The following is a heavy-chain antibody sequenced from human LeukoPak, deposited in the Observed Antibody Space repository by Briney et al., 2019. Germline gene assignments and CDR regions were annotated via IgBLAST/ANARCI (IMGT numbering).Heavy chain of an antibody. V-gene: IGHV3-21*01. J-gene: IGHJ4*02. CDR3: ARAPFDVGASFFDY. CDR2: ISSSSSYI. D-gene: IGHD1-26*01. CDR1: GFTFSSYS. Sequence: GGSLRLSCAASGFTFSSYSMNWVRQAPGKGLEWVSSISSSSSYIYCADSVKGRFTISRDNAKNSLYLQMNSLRAEDTAVYYCARAPFDVGASFFDYWGQGTLVTVSS.